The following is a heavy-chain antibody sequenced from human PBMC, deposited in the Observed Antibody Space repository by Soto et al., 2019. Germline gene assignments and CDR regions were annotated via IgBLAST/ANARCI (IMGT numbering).Heavy chain of an antibody. CDR1: GITFSSYF. V-gene: IGHV3-33*01. CDR2: IWNDASNQ. D-gene: IGHD2-8*02. J-gene: IGHJ3*02. CDR3: ATGRWVTLISI. Sequence: QVQVEESGGAVVQPGRSLRLSCAASGITFSSYFMHWVRQAPGKGLEWVAVIWNDASNQYYADSVKGRFTISRDNSKNTVYLQMNGLRAEDTAMYYCATGRWVTLISIWGQGTMVTVSS.